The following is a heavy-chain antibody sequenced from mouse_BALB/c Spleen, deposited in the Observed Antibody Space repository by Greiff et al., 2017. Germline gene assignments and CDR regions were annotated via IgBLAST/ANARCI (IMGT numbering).Heavy chain of an antibody. D-gene: IGHD2-12*01. CDR2: IYPYNGGT. CDR1: GYTFTDYN. V-gene: IGHV1S29*02. CDR3: ASYDRGFAY. J-gene: IGHJ3*01. Sequence: FQLQQSGPELVKPGASVKISCKASGYTFTDYNMHWVKQSHGKSLEWIGYIYPYNGGTGYNQKFKSKATLTVDNSSSTAYMELRSLTSEDAAVYYCASYDRGFAYWGQGTLVTVSA.